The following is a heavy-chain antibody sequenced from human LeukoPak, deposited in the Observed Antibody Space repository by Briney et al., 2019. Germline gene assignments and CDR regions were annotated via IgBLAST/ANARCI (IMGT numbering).Heavy chain of an antibody. J-gene: IGHJ2*01. Sequence: GASVKVSCKASGYTFTSHDINWVRQATGQGLEWMGWMNPNSGNTGYAQKFQGRVTFTRNTSISTAYMELSSLRSEDTAVYYCARVYYSNSYDYWYFDLWGRGTLVTVSS. CDR2: MNPNSGNT. CDR1: GYTFTSHD. CDR3: ARVYYSNSYDYWYFDL. D-gene: IGHD6-13*01. V-gene: IGHV1-8*03.